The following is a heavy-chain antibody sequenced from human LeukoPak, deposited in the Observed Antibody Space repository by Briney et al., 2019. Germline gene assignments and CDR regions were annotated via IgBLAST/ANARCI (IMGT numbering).Heavy chain of an antibody. V-gene: IGHV3-66*01. CDR1: EFSVGSNY. Sequence: GGSLRLSCAGSEFSVGSNYRAWVRQAPGKGLEWVSLIYSGGSTYYAESEKGRFTICRDKSNNMVWLQNNSPTAEDTATYYCAKDGNWARFEDWGQGTLVTVSS. CDR2: IYSGGST. D-gene: IGHD7-27*01. CDR3: AKDGNWARFED. J-gene: IGHJ4*02.